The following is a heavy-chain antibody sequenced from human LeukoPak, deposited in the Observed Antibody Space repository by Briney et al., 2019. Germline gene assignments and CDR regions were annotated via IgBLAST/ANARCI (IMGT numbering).Heavy chain of an antibody. Sequence: GASVKVSCKASGYTFTGYYMHWVRQAPGQGLEWMGWINPNSGGTNYAQKFQGRVTMTRDTSISTAYMELSRLRSDDTAVYYCARDPRTVTTLIYYYYYYMDVWGKGTTVTVSS. V-gene: IGHV1-2*02. CDR3: ARDPRTVTTLIYYYYYYMDV. J-gene: IGHJ6*03. CDR1: GYTFTGYY. D-gene: IGHD4-17*01. CDR2: INPNSGGT.